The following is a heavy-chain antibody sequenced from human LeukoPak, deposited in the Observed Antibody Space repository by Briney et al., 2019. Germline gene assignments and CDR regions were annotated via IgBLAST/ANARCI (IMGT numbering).Heavy chain of an antibody. CDR3: ARGLSTVVPAATSDY. CDR2: ISAYNGNT. D-gene: IGHD2-2*01. J-gene: IGHJ4*02. CDR1: GYTFTSYG. V-gene: IGHV1-18*01. Sequence: ASVKVSCKASGYTFTSYGISWVRQAPGQGLEWMGWISAYNGNTNYAQKLQGRVTMTTDTSTSTAYMELRSLRSDHTAVYYCARGLSTVVPAATSDYWGQGTLVTVSS.